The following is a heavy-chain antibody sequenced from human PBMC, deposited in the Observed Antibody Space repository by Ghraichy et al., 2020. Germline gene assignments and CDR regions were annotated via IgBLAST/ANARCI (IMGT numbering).Heavy chain of an antibody. CDR3: ARVDYYDSSGPFDI. V-gene: IGHV3-7*03. J-gene: IGHJ3*02. Sequence: GGSLRLSCAASGFTFSSYWMSWVRQAPGKGLEWVANIKQDGSEKYYVDSVKGRFTISRDNAKNSLYLQMNSLRAEDTAVYYCARVDYYDSSGPFDIWGQGTMVTVSS. CDR1: GFTFSSYW. CDR2: IKQDGSEK. D-gene: IGHD3-22*01.